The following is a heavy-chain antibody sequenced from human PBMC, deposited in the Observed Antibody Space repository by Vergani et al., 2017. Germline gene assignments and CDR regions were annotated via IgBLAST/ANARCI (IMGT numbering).Heavy chain of an antibody. D-gene: IGHD3-10*01. CDR3: AVRPRVNLVGGEIVTKRTFDY. Sequence: QVQLPQWGAGVVKPSGTLSLTCAVFGESFSSFYWSWIRQPPGKGLEWIGEINNDGHTNYHPSLESRVTVSRDTAKNQFSLHLMSVTAADTAMYYCAVRPRVNLVGGEIVTKRTFDYWSQGSLVTVSA. CDR1: GESFSSFY. J-gene: IGHJ4*02. V-gene: IGHV4-34*02. CDR2: INNDGHT.